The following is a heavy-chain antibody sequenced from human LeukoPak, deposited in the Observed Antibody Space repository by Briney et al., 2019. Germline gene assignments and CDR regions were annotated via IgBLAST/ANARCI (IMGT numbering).Heavy chain of an antibody. Sequence: GGSLRLSCVASGFTFGKYWMSWVRQAPGKGLEWVAVISYDGSNKYYADSVKGRFTISRDNSKNTLYLQMNSLRAEDTAVYYCAKDVDDSSGYYPGLSDYWGQGTLVTVSS. CDR1: GFTFGKYW. J-gene: IGHJ4*02. CDR2: ISYDGSNK. CDR3: AKDVDDSSGYYPGLSDY. V-gene: IGHV3-30*18. D-gene: IGHD3-22*01.